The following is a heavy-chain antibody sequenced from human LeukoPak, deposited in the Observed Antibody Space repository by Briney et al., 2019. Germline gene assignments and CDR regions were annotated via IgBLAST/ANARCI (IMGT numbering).Heavy chain of an antibody. CDR2: INPSGGST. J-gene: IGHJ3*02. D-gene: IGHD3-16*01. CDR1: GYTFTSYY. Sequence: GASVKVSCKASGYTFTSYYMHWVRRAPGQGLEWMGIINPSGGSTSYAQKFQGRVTMTRDTSTSTVYMELSSLRSEDTAVYYCARDQTTQTYYDYVLEDRAAFDIWGQGTMVTVSS. CDR3: ARDQTTQTYYDYVLEDRAAFDI. V-gene: IGHV1-46*01.